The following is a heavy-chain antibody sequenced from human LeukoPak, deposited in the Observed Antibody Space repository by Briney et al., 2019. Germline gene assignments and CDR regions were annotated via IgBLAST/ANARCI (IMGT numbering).Heavy chain of an antibody. D-gene: IGHD3-22*01. V-gene: IGHV1-69*04. Sequence: EASVKVSCKASGGTFSSYAISWVRQAPGQGLEWMGRIIPILGIANYAQKFQGRVTITADKSTSTAYMELRSLRSEDTAVYYCARGTYYYDSSGYPLFDYWGQGTLVTVSS. CDR3: ARGTYYYDSSGYPLFDY. J-gene: IGHJ4*02. CDR1: GGTFSSYA. CDR2: IIPILGIA.